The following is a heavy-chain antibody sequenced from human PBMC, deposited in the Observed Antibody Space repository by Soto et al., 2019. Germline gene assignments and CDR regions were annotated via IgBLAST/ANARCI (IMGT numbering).Heavy chain of an antibody. CDR2: IYYSGTT. V-gene: IGHV4-59*01. CDR1: GGSLSRYY. Sequence: SETLSLTCSVSGGSLSRYYWTCIRQPPGKGLQYIGYIYYSGTTNYKSSLRSRLTISVDTSKNQFSLRVSSVTAADTAVYYCAGQHTSSPFFAYWGQGALVTVSS. CDR3: AGQHTSSPFFAY. D-gene: IGHD2-2*01. J-gene: IGHJ4*02.